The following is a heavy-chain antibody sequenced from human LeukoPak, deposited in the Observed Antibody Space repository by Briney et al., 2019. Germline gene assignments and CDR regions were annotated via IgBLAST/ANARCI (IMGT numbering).Heavy chain of an antibody. J-gene: IGHJ5*02. CDR1: GGSIGSDNYY. D-gene: IGHD6-19*01. CDR3: ARTSGWYNCFDP. Sequence: SQTLSLTCTVSGGSIGSDNYYWRWIRQPAGKALEWIGRIYTSGSTNYNPSLKSRVTISIDTSKNQFSLELTSVIAADTAVYYCARTSGWYNCFDPWGQGTLVTVPS. V-gene: IGHV4-61*02. CDR2: IYTSGST.